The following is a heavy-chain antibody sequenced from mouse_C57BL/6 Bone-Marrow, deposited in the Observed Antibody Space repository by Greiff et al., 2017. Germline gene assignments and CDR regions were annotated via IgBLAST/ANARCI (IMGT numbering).Heavy chain of an antibody. Sequence: EVMLVESGGGLVQPGGSLSLSCAASGFTFTDYYMSWVRQPPGKALEWLGFIRNKANGYTTEYSASVKGRFTISRDNSQSILYLQMNALRAEDSATYDCARVTTVVAHFDYWGQGTTLTVSS. CDR3: ARVTTVVAHFDY. D-gene: IGHD1-1*01. CDR2: IRNKANGYTT. V-gene: IGHV7-3*01. CDR1: GFTFTDYY. J-gene: IGHJ2*01.